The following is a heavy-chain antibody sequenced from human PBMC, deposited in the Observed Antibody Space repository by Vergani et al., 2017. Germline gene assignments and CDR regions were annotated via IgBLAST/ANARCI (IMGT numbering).Heavy chain of an antibody. V-gene: IGHV4-4*02. CDR3: ARVLGYDSSGYGY. Sequence: QLQLQESGSGLVKPSQTLSLTCAVSGGSISSSNWWSWVRQPPGKGLEWIGEIYHSGSTNYNPSLKSRVTISVDKSKNQFSLKLSSVTAADTAVYYCARVLGYDSSGYGYWGQGTLVTVSS. CDR1: GGSISSSNW. J-gene: IGHJ4*02. D-gene: IGHD3-22*01. CDR2: IYHSGST.